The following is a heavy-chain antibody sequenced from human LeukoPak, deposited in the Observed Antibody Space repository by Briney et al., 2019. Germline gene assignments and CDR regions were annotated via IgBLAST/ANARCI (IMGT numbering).Heavy chain of an antibody. CDR1: GFTFRNYA. Sequence: GRSLRLSCAASGFTFRNYAMHWVRQAPGKGLEWVAVISYDGSNKLYADSVKGRFAISRDNSKNSLYLQMSSLRAEDTAVYYCARDAGDSGGYYFDSWGQGTLVTVSS. V-gene: IGHV3-30*09. J-gene: IGHJ4*02. CDR2: ISYDGSNK. CDR3: ARDAGDSGGYYFDS. D-gene: IGHD2-21*02.